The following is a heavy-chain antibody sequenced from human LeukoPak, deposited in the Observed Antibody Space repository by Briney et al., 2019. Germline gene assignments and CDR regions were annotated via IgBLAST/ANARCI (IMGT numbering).Heavy chain of an antibody. V-gene: IGHV3-21*01. Sequence: PGGSLRLSCAASGFTFSSYSMNWVRQAPGKGLEWVSSISSSSSYIYYADSVKGRFTISRDNAKNSLYLQMNSLRAEDTAVYYCARADIVVVPAAIPITNYGMDVWGQGTTVTVSS. J-gene: IGHJ6*02. CDR3: ARADIVVVPAAIPITNYGMDV. CDR2: ISSSSSYI. CDR1: GFTFSSYS. D-gene: IGHD2-2*02.